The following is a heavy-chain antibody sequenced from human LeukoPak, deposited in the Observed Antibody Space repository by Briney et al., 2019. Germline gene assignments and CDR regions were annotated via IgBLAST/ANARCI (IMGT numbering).Heavy chain of an antibody. V-gene: IGHV3-48*01. J-gene: IGHJ6*03. Sequence: PGGSLRLSCAASGFTFNTYSMNWVRQAPGKGLEWVSYISSGSSTIYYADSVKGRFTITRDNAKNSLYLQMNSLRAEDTAVYYCAREDDILTGPNMDVWGKGTTVTVSS. D-gene: IGHD3-9*01. CDR3: AREDDILTGPNMDV. CDR1: GFTFNTYS. CDR2: ISSGSSTI.